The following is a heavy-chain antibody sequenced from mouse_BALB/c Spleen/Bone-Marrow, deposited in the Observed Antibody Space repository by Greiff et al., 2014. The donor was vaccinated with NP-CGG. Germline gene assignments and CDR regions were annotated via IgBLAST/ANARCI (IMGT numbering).Heavy chain of an antibody. J-gene: IGHJ2*01. D-gene: IGHD1-1*01. CDR1: GFNIKDTY. V-gene: IGHV14-3*02. CDR3: ARYYYGSSYFGY. CDR2: IDPANGNT. Sequence: EVQLQQSGAELVKPGASVKSSCTASGFNIKDTYMHWVKQRPEQGLEWIGRIDPANGNTKYDPKFQGKATITADTSSDTAYLQLSSLTSEDTAVYYCARYYYGSSYFGYWGQGTTLTVSS.